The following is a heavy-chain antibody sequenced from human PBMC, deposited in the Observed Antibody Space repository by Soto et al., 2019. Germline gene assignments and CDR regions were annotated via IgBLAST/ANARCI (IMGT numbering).Heavy chain of an antibody. D-gene: IGHD2-2*02. Sequence: SETLSLTCTVSGGSISSGDYYWSWIRQPPGKGLEWIGYIYYSGSTYYNPSLKSRVTISVDTSKNQFSLKLSSVTAADTAVYYCARGKKLLLYFENWFDPWGQGNLVTVSS. CDR1: GGSISSGDYY. V-gene: IGHV4-30-4*01. CDR3: ARGKKLLLYFENWFDP. J-gene: IGHJ5*02. CDR2: IYYSGST.